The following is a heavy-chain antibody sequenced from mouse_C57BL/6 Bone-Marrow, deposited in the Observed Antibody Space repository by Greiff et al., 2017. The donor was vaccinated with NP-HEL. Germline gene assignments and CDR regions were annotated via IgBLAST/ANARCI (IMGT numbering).Heavy chain of an antibody. CDR3: TSSGVYYGSSYEAY. D-gene: IGHD1-1*01. J-gene: IGHJ3*01. V-gene: IGHV14-4*01. Sequence: EAQLQQSGAELVRPGASVKLSCTASGFNIKDDYMHWVKQRPEQGLEWIGWIDPENGDTEYASQFQGKATITADTSSNTAYLQLSSLTSEDTAVYYCTSSGVYYGSSYEAYWGQGTLVTVSA. CDR2: IDPENGDT. CDR1: GFNIKDDY.